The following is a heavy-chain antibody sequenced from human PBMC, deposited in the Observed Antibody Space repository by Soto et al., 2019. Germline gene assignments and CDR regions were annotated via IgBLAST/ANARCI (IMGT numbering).Heavy chain of an antibody. J-gene: IGHJ4*02. CDR2: IIPILGTA. CDR3: ARDSRRDGYTSLGY. CDR1: GGTFSSYA. V-gene: IGHV1-69*01. D-gene: IGHD5-12*01. Sequence: QVQLVQSGAEVKKPGSSVKVSCKASGGTFSSYAISWVRQAPGQGLMWMGGIIPILGTANYAQKFQGRVTITADESTSTVYMELSSLRSEDTAVYYCARDSRRDGYTSLGYWGQGTLVTVSS.